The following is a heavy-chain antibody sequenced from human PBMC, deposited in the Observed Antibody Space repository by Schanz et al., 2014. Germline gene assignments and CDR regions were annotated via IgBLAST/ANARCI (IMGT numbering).Heavy chain of an antibody. Sequence: EVQLLESGGGLVQPGGSLRLSCATSGFSFSSYAINWVRQAPGKGLEWVSYISGSSRTIYYADSMKGRFTVSRDNAENALYLQMNSLRAEDTGLYFCARGGSGSHYRLDYWGQGTLATVSS. CDR1: GFSFSSYA. CDR2: ISGSSRTI. D-gene: IGHD1-26*01. J-gene: IGHJ4*02. V-gene: IGHV3-48*01. CDR3: ARGGSGSHYRLDY.